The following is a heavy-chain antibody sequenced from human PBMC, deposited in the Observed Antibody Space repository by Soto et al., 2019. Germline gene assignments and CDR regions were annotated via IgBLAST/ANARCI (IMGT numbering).Heavy chain of an antibody. CDR3: AKRPTYYYDSSGYFDY. CDR2: ISPKSGGT. V-gene: IGHV1-2*02. J-gene: IGHJ4*02. D-gene: IGHD3-22*01. CDR1: GYTFINYY. Sequence: GASVKVSCKASGYTFINYYMHWVRQAPGQGFEWMGRISPKSGGTNYAQKFQGRVSMTWDTSLKTAYMELNSLRAEDTAVYYCAKRPTYYYDSSGYFDYWGQGTLVTVSS.